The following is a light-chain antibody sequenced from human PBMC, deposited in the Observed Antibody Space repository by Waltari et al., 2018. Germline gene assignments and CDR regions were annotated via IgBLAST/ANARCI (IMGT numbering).Light chain of an antibody. CDR1: SSDVGFYNL. V-gene: IGLV2-23*02. Sequence: QSALTQPHSVSGSPGQALPIPHTGTSSDVGFYNLVSWYQQHPGKAPAIVVYEVISRPSGVSNRFSGSKSGNAVSLTISGLEAGDEADYYCSSYAGRNIWVFGGGTDLPVL. CDR2: EVI. J-gene: IGLJ3*02. CDR3: SSYAGRNIWV.